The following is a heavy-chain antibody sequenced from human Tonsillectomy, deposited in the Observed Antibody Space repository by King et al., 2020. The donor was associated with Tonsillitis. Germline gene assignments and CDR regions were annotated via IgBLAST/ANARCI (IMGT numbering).Heavy chain of an antibody. D-gene: IGHD3-10*01. Sequence: VQLVESGAEVKKPGESLKISCKGSGYSFTGYWIGWVRQMPGKGLEWMGIIYPGDSDTRYSPSFQGQVTISADKSISNAYLQWSSLKASDTAMYYCARLGFRAMVRGLILPSQIDYWGQGTLVTVSS. CDR1: GYSFTGYW. CDR3: ARLGFRAMVRGLILPSQIDY. V-gene: IGHV5-51*01. J-gene: IGHJ4*02. CDR2: IYPGDSDT.